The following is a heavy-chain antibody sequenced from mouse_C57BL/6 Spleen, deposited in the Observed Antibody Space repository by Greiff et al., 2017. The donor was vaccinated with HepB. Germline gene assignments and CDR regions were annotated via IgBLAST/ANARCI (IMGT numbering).Heavy chain of an antibody. CDR3: ARWGVNSWFAY. V-gene: IGHV1-55*01. CDR1: GYTFTSYW. Sequence: VQLQQSGAELVKPGASVKMSCKASGYTFTSYWITWVKQRPGQGLEWIGDIYPGSGSTNSNEKFKSKATLTVDTSSSTAYMQLSSLTSEDSAVYYCARWGVNSWFAYWGQGTLVTVSA. D-gene: IGHD1-3*01. J-gene: IGHJ3*01. CDR2: IYPGSGST.